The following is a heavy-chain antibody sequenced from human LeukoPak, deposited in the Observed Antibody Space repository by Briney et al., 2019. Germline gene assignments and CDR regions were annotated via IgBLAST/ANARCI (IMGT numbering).Heavy chain of an antibody. D-gene: IGHD5-18*01. Sequence: GGSLRLSCAASGFTISPYWMSWVRQAPGKGLEWVANIEQDGSEKYYVDSVKGRFAISRDNAKNSVYLQMNGLRAEDTAVYYCARENTAVPGGDCWGQGTLVTVSS. CDR2: IEQDGSEK. CDR1: GFTISPYW. V-gene: IGHV3-7*01. J-gene: IGHJ4*02. CDR3: ARENTAVPGGDC.